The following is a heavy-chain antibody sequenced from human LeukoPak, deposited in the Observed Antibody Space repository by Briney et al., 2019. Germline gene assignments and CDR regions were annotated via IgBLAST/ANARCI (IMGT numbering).Heavy chain of an antibody. CDR2: SYSSGSY. J-gene: IGHJ4*02. V-gene: IGHV4-61*02. D-gene: IGHD6-13*01. Sequence: SETLSLTCTVSGASISSGSFYWNRIRQPAGKGLEWVGRSYSSGSYNYNPSLKSRVTISVDTSKNQFSLKLTSVTATDTAVYYCAGAYSPTDYFDYWGQGTLVTVSS. CDR3: AGAYSPTDYFDY. CDR1: GASISSGSFY.